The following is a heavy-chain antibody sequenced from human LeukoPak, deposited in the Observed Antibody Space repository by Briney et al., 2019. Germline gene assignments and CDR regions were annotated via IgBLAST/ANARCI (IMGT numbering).Heavy chain of an antibody. CDR3: ARSPYYDYVWGSYRYTYYYYYMDV. V-gene: IGHV4-4*07. Sequence: SETLSLTCTVSGGSISSYYWSWIRQPAGKGLEWIGRIYTSGSTNYNPSLKSRVTMSVDTSKNQFSLKLSSVTAADTAVYYCARSPYYDYVWGSYRYTYYYYYMDVWGKGTTVTVSS. D-gene: IGHD3-16*02. CDR2: IYTSGST. J-gene: IGHJ6*03. CDR1: GGSISSYY.